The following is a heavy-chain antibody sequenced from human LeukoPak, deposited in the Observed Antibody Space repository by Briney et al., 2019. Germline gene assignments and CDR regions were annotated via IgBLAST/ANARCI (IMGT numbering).Heavy chain of an antibody. Sequence: GRSLRLSCTASGFIFGDDAWRWFRQAPGRGLEFVSFIRKKGYGETTDYAAYVRGRFTISRDDAKSTAYLQMNSLRAEDTAVYYCARLPTTAIPEVAYWGQGTLVTVSS. CDR1: GFIFGDDA. D-gene: IGHD2-2*02. J-gene: IGHJ4*02. V-gene: IGHV3-49*03. CDR3: ARLPTTAIPEVAY. CDR2: IRKKGYGETT.